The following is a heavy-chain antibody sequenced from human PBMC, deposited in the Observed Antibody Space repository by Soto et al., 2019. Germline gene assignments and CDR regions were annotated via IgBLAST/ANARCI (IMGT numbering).Heavy chain of an antibody. J-gene: IGHJ6*02. V-gene: IGHV3-30*18. Sequence: GGSLRLSCAASGFTFSSYGMHWVRQAPGKGLEWVAVISYDGSNKYYADSVKGRFTISRDNSKNTLYLQMNSLRAEDTAVYYCAKDISGSYGMDVWGQGTRVTVSS. CDR1: GFTFSSYG. CDR2: ISYDGSNK. D-gene: IGHD5-12*01. CDR3: AKDISGSYGMDV.